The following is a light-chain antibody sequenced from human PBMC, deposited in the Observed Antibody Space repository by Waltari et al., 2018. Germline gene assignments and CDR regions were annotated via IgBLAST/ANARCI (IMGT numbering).Light chain of an antibody. CDR1: DPNIGAGYS. J-gene: IGLJ1*01. Sequence: QSVLTQPPSVSVAPGQRVTISSAGRDPNIGAGYSLPWYQHLPATPPHLPPYGNNNRPSGVPDRFSGSKSGTSASLAITGLQAEDEADYYCQSYDGSLSGYVFGSGTGVTVL. CDR3: QSYDGSLSGYV. CDR2: GNN. V-gene: IGLV1-40*01.